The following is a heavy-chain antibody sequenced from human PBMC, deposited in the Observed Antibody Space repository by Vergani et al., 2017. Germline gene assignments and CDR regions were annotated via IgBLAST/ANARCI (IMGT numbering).Heavy chain of an antibody. Sequence: EVQLVESGGGLVKPGGSLRLSCAASGFTFSSYSMNWVRQAPGKGLEWVSSISSSSSYTNYADSVKGRFTISRDNAKNSLYLQMNSLRAEDTAVYYCARDHTAIDYWGQGTLVTVSS. J-gene: IGHJ4*02. CDR3: ARDHTAIDY. CDR2: ISSSSSYT. V-gene: IGHV3-21*01. CDR1: GFTFSSYS.